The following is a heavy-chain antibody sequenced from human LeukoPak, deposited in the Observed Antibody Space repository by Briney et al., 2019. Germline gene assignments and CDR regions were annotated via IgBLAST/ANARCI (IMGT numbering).Heavy chain of an antibody. CDR1: GFTFSSYS. J-gene: IGHJ6*04. CDR2: ISSSSSYI. D-gene: IGHD3-22*01. V-gene: IGHV3-21*01. Sequence: GGSLRLSCAAPGFTFSSYSMNWVRQAPGKGLEWVSSISSSSSYIYYADSVKGRFTISRDNVKNSLYLQMNSLRAEDTAVYYCAREGYDSSGLVDVWGKGTTVTVSS. CDR3: AREGYDSSGLVDV.